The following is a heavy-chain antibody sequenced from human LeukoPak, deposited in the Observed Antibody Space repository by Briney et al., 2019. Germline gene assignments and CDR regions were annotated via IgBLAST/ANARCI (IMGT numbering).Heavy chain of an antibody. Sequence: SVKVSCKASGGTFSSYAISWVRQAPGQGLEWMGGIIPIFGTANYAQKFQGRVTITADESTSTAYMELSSLRSEDTAVYYCERVERRGWNPDYWGQGTLVTVSS. CDR2: IIPIFGTA. V-gene: IGHV1-69*01. CDR3: ERVERRGWNPDY. D-gene: IGHD6-19*01. CDR1: GGTFSSYA. J-gene: IGHJ4*02.